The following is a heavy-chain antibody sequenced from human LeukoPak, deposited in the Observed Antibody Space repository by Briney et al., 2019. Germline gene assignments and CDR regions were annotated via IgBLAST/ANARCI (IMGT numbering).Heavy chain of an antibody. CDR2: ISSSSSYI. J-gene: IGHJ3*02. CDR1: GFTVNNNY. V-gene: IGHV3-21*01. Sequence: GGSLRLSCAASGFTVNNNYMSWVRQAPGKGLERVSSISSSSSYIYYADSVKGRFTISRDNAKNSLYLQMNSLRAEDTAVYCCARDIGTGDEIPDAFDIWGQGTMVTVSS. CDR3: ARDIGTGDEIPDAFDI. D-gene: IGHD3-16*01.